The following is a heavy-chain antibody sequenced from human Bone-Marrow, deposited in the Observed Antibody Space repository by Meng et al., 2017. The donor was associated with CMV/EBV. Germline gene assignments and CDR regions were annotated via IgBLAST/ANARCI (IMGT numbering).Heavy chain of an antibody. J-gene: IGHJ6*02. CDR1: GFTFSSYW. D-gene: IGHD3-10*01. Sequence: GESLKISCAASGFTFSSYWMSWVRQAPGKGLEWVSSISSSSSYIYYADSVKGRFTISRDNAKNSLYLQMNSLRAEDTAVYYCAREGILLLWFGESIFLDVWGQGTTVTVSS. CDR3: AREGILLLWFGESIFLDV. CDR2: ISSSSSYI. V-gene: IGHV3-21*01.